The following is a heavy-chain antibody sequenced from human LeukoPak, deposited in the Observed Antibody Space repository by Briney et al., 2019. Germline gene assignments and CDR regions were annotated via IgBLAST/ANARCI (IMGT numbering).Heavy chain of an antibody. CDR2: MNVGGSVT. V-gene: IGHV3-74*01. CDR1: GFTVSSYW. J-gene: IGHJ4*02. D-gene: IGHD4-23*01. CDR3: ARDFGGNSDF. Sequence: GGSLRLSCAASGFTVSSYWMHWVRQVPGKGLVWVSRMNVGGSVTSYADFVKGRFTISRDIAKNTLYLQMNTLTAEETAVYYCARDFGGNSDFWGQGTLVTVSS.